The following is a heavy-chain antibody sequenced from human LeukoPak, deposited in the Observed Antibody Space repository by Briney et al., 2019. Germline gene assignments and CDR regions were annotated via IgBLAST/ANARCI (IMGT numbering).Heavy chain of an antibody. CDR1: GYTLTELS. Sequence: GASVKVSCKVSGYTLTELSMHWVRQAPGKGLEWMGGFDPEDGETIYAQKFQGRVTMTEDTSTDTAYMELSSLRSEDTAVYYCATPYGSGSYYGPARGGLDYWGQGTLVTVSS. J-gene: IGHJ4*02. CDR3: ATPYGSGSYYGPARGGLDY. V-gene: IGHV1-24*01. D-gene: IGHD3-10*01. CDR2: FDPEDGET.